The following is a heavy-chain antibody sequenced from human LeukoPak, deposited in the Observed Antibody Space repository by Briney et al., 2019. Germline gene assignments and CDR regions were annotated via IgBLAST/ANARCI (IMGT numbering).Heavy chain of an antibody. CDR2: IIPSVGIA. Sequence: SVKVSCKASGGTFSSYSINWVRQAPGQGLEWMGRIIPSVGIANYAQMFQGRVTITADKSTTTAYMGLSSLRSEDTAVYYCARRSGYDWGYFDYWGQGTQVTVSS. CDR1: GGTFSSYS. CDR3: ARRSGYDWGYFDY. D-gene: IGHD5-12*01. V-gene: IGHV1-69*02. J-gene: IGHJ4*02.